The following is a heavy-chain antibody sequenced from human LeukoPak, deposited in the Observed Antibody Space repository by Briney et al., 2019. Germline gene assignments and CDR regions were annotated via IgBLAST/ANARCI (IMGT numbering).Heavy chain of an antibody. V-gene: IGHV3-21*01. J-gene: IGHJ6*03. D-gene: IGHD4-11*01. CDR2: ISSSGSLI. CDR1: GFSFTTYR. Sequence: GGSLRLSCAASGFSFTTYRMHWVRQAPGKGLEWVSSISSSGSLIKYADSLRGRFTISRDNAKNSVNLQMNSLTAEDTAVYYCARMPSYSNYAFYFMDVWGKGTTVTVSS. CDR3: ARMPSYSNYAFYFMDV.